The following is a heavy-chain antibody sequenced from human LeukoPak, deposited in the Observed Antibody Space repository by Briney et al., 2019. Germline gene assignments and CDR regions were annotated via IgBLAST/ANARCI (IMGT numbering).Heavy chain of an antibody. CDR2: IYTSGST. D-gene: IGHD3-10*01. CDR3: ARDGVLGYYGSGSPRYYYYYMDV. CDR1: GGSISSYY. Sequence: SETLSLTCTVSGGSISSYYWSWIRQPAGKGLEWIGRIYTSGSTNYNPSLKSRVTMSVDTSKNQFSLKLSSVPAADTAVYYCARDGVLGYYGSGSPRYYYYYMDVWGKGTTVTVSS. J-gene: IGHJ6*03. V-gene: IGHV4-4*07.